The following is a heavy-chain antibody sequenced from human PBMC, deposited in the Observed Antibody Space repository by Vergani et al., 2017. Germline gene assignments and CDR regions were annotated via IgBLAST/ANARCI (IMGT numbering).Heavy chain of an antibody. CDR3: ASDHPANWFDP. CDR2: IYTSGST. CDR1: GGSISSGSYY. V-gene: IGHV4-61*02. J-gene: IGHJ5*02. Sequence: QVQLQESGPGLVKPSQTLSLTCTVSGGSISSGSYYWSWSRQPAGKGLEWIGRIYTSGSTNYNPSLKSRVTISVDTSKNQFSLKLSSVTAADTAVYYCASDHPANWFDPWGQGTLVTVSS.